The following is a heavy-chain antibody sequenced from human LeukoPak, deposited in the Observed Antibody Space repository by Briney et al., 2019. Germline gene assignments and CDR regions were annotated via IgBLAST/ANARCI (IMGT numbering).Heavy chain of an antibody. V-gene: IGHV4-4*09. CDR3: ARLGSYHDF. Sequence: SETLSLTCTVSGASISHYYWSWIRQAPEKGLEWMGHIHTSGGSSPYPSLKSRLTMSIETSRNQFSLKLTSVTAADTAVYFCARLGSYHDFWGQGALVTVSS. D-gene: IGHD1-26*01. CDR1: GASISHYY. CDR2: IHTSGGS. J-gene: IGHJ4*02.